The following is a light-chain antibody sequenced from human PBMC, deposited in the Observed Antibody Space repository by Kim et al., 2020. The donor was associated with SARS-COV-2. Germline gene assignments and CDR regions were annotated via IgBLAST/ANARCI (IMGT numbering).Light chain of an antibody. J-gene: IGKJ2*01. V-gene: IGKV3-15*01. Sequence: EIVMTQSPDTQSVSPGERATLSCRASQSVSSNLAWYQQRPGQAPRLLITGASTGATGVPARFSGSGSGTEFTLTISNLQSEDFAVYYCQQYYAWPYTFGQGTKLEI. CDR1: QSVSSN. CDR2: GAS. CDR3: QQYYAWPYT.